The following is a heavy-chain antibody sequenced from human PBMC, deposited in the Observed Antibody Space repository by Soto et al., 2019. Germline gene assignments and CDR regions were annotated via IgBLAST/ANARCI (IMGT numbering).Heavy chain of an antibody. CDR1: GGSISSDGFS. Sequence: SETLSLTCAVSGGSISSDGFSWSWIRQPPGKGLEWIGSIYHTGITYYNPSLKTGVTISLNRSRNQFSLKLTSVTAADTAVYYCARLVGPMLRGAHRYNWFDPWGQGTLVTVS. CDR2: IYHTGIT. J-gene: IGHJ5*02. CDR3: ARLVGPMLRGAHRYNWFDP. V-gene: IGHV4-30-2*01. D-gene: IGHD3-10*01.